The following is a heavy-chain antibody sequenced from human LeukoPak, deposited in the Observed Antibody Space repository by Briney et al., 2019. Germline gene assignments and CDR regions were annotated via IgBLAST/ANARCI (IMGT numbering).Heavy chain of an antibody. V-gene: IGHV3-11*01. CDR1: GARFSDHY. Sequence: GGSLRLSCAASGARFSDHYMSWIRQAPGKGLEWISYISSSGSNIHYADSMRGRVTISRDNANNSLTLHMSSLRAEDTAVYYCAGALMVAAFDSSGQGTLVTVSS. J-gene: IGHJ4*02. CDR2: ISSSGSNI. D-gene: IGHD2-15*01. CDR3: AGALMVAAFDS.